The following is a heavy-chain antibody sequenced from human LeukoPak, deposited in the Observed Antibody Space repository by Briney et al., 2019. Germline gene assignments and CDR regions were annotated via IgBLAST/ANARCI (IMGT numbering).Heavy chain of an antibody. CDR3: ARRNGDPAAGTVWFDP. J-gene: IGHJ5*02. CDR2: IYYSGST. D-gene: IGHD6-13*01. Sequence: PSETLSLTCTVSGGSISSSSYYWGWIRQPPGKGLEWIGSIYYSGSTYYNPSLKSRVTISVDTSKNQFSLKLSSVTAADTAVYYCARRNGDPAAGTVWFDPWGQGTLVTVSS. CDR1: GGSISSSSYY. V-gene: IGHV4-39*01.